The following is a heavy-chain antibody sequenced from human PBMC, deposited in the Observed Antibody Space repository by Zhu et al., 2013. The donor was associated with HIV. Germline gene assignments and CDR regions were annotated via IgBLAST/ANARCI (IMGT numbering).Heavy chain of an antibody. Sequence: QVHLVQSAVEVKKPGASVKVSCETSGYTFIDHGIAWVRQAPGQGLEWIGWLNTFNGNTNSAQKFQGRVTMTRDTSTTTAYMDLRSLTFDDTAVYYCARDRLGGGDCFDHWGQGTLVTVSS. V-gene: IGHV1-18*01. CDR1: GYTFIDHG. J-gene: IGHJ4*02. CDR3: ARDRLGGGDCFDH. CDR2: LNTFNGNT. D-gene: IGHD2-21*01.